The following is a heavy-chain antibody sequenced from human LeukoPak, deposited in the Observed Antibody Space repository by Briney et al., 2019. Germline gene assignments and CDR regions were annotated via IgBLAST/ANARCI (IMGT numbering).Heavy chain of an antibody. V-gene: IGHV1-18*01. CDR3: AREESIGRYQFLHEY. CDR1: GYTFTNYG. CDR2: ISAYNGNP. Sequence: ASVKVSCKASGYTFTNYGISWVRQAPGQGLEWMGWISAYNGNPNYAQKLQGRVTMTTDTSTSTASMEVRSLRSDDTAVYYCAREESIGRYQFLHEYWGQGTLVTVSS. J-gene: IGHJ4*02. D-gene: IGHD1-26*01.